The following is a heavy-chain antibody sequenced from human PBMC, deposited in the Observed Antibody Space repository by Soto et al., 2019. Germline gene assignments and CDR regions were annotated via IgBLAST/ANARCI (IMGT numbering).Heavy chain of an antibody. CDR3: TTALAPNYYYGMDV. J-gene: IGHJ6*02. Sequence: EVQLVESGGGLVQPGGSLKLSCAASGFTFSGSGMHWVRQASRKGLEWVGRIRSKANNYATAYAASVKGRFTISRDDSKNTAYLLMNSLKTEDTAVYYCTTALAPNYYYGMDVWGQGTTVTISS. CDR1: GFTFSGSG. V-gene: IGHV3-73*01. CDR2: IRSKANNYAT.